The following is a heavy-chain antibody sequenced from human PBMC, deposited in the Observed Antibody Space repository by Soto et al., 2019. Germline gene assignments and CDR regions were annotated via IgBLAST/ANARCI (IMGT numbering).Heavy chain of an antibody. D-gene: IGHD2-15*01. CDR3: VRDSRTGCSSINCYMH. V-gene: IGHV4-4*02. J-gene: IGHJ4*02. CDR2: IWHTGRP. Sequence: QLQLRESGPGLVQPSGTLSLTCDVSGDYLTNNHWWSWVRQAPGKGLEWIGEIWHTGRPNYNPSLKSRVAISIDKSKIQFSLKLSSVTAADTAVYYCVRDSRTGCSSINCYMHWGQGTLVTVSS. CDR1: GDYLTNNHW.